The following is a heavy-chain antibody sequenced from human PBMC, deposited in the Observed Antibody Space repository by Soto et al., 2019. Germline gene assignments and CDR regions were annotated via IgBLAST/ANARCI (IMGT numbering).Heavy chain of an antibody. J-gene: IGHJ4*01. CDR2: INPNSGDT. CDR3: ARDGQYGDYGHYFDY. D-gene: IGHD4-17*01. CDR1: GYTFSAYY. Sequence: VSVNVSCKPSGYTFSAYYIHWVRQAPGQGLEWMGWINPNSGDTSYAQKFQGRVTMTRDTSISTVHMELNSLTSDDTAVYYCARDGQYGDYGHYFDYWGHGSLVTVSS. V-gene: IGHV1-2*02.